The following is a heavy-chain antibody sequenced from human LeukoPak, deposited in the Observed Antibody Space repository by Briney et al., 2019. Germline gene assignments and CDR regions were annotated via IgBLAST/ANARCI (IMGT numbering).Heavy chain of an antibody. Sequence: TGGSLRLSCAASGFTFSIYAMNWVRQAPGKGLEWVSAISGSDGSTYYADSVKGRFTISRDNSKNTLYLQMNSPRAEDTAVYYCAKDPEGYSYGRYYFDFWGQGTLVTVSS. CDR2: ISGSDGST. CDR3: AKDPEGYSYGRYYFDF. V-gene: IGHV3-23*01. CDR1: GFTFSIYA. J-gene: IGHJ4*02. D-gene: IGHD5-18*01.